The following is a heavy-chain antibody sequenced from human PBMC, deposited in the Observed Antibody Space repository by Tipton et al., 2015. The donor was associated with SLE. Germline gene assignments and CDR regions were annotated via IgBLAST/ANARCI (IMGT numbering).Heavy chain of an antibody. CDR1: GDSIRSSGYF. D-gene: IGHD1-1*01. J-gene: IGHJ4*02. CDR2: IFHIGNT. V-gene: IGHV4-39*07. CDR3: ARGPLNEDFFDY. Sequence: TLSLTCTVSGDSIRSSGYFWGWIRQPPGKGLEWIGSIFHIGNTYYNPSLKSRVTISVDRSKNQFSLKLNSVTAADTAVYYCARGPLNEDFFDYWGQGSLVTVSS.